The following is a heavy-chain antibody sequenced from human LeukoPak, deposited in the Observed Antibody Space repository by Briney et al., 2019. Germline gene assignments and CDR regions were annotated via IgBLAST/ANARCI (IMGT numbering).Heavy chain of an antibody. CDR1: GFTFSSYS. D-gene: IGHD2-21*02. Sequence: PGGSLRLSCAASGFTFSSYSMNWVRQAPGKGLEWVSSISSSSSYIYYADSVKGRFTISRDNAKSSLYLQMNSLRAEDTAVYYCARGGIVVVTYAFNIWGQGTMVTVSS. CDR2: ISSSSSYI. V-gene: IGHV3-21*01. J-gene: IGHJ3*02. CDR3: ARGGIVVVTYAFNI.